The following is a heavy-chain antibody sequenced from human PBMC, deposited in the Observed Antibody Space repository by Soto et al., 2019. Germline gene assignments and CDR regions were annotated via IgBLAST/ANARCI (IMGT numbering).Heavy chain of an antibody. CDR2: ISAYNGNT. D-gene: IGHD3-22*01. V-gene: IGHV1-18*01. CDR3: ARAKPNYYDSSGYYSWFDP. CDR1: GYTFTSYG. Sequence: ASVKVSCKASGYTFTSYGISWVLQAPGQGLEWMGWISAYNGNTNYAQKLQGRVTMTTDTSTSTAYMELRSLRSDDTAVYYCARAKPNYYDSSGYYSWFDPWGQGTLVTVSS. J-gene: IGHJ5*02.